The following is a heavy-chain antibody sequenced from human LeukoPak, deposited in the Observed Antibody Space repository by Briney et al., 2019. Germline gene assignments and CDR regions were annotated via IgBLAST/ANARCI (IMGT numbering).Heavy chain of an antibody. CDR1: GGSISSGGYS. CDR2: IYHSGST. CDR3: ARGISSGWSRAVGY. D-gene: IGHD6-19*01. Sequence: PSETLSLTCAVSGGSISSGGYSWSWIRQPPGKGLEWIGYIYHSGSTYYNPSLKSRVTISVDRSKNQFSLKLSSVTAADMAVYYCARGISSGWSRAVGYWGQGTLVTVSS. V-gene: IGHV4-30-2*01. J-gene: IGHJ4*02.